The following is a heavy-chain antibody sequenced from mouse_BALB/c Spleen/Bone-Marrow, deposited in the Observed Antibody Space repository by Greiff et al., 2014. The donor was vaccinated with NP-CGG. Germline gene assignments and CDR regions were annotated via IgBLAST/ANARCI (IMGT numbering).Heavy chain of an antibody. V-gene: IGHV7-3*02. J-gene: IGHJ3*01. CDR1: GFTFTDYY. D-gene: IGHD2-1*01. CDR2: IRNKANGYTT. CDR3: ARDVGNYVRFAY. Sequence: DVHLVESGGGLVQPGGSLRLSCATSGFTFTDYYMSWVRQPPGKALEWLGFIRNKANGYTTEYSASVKGRFTISRDISQSILYLQMNTLRAEDSATYYCARDVGNYVRFAYWGQGTLVTVSA.